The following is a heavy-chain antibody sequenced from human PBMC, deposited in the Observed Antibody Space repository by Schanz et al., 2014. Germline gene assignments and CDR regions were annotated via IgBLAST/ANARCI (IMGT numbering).Heavy chain of an antibody. J-gene: IGHJ4*02. CDR3: AKVWGSDYFYPFDY. D-gene: IGHD3-22*01. V-gene: IGHV3-23*04. CDR1: GFAFNNYD. CDR2: ISGGGGSA. Sequence: VQLVESGGGVVQPGGSLRLSCAASGFAFNNYDMNWVRLVPGKGLECVSGISGGGGSAYYADSVKGRFTISRDNSKNTLYLQMSSLRAEDTAVYYCAKVWGSDYFYPFDYWGQGTLVTVSS.